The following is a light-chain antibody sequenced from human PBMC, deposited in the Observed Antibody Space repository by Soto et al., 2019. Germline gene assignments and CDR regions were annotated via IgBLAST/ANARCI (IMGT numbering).Light chain of an antibody. CDR2: DDS. J-gene: IGLJ3*02. CDR1: DIGSKG. Sequence: SYELTQSPSVSVAPGQTARITCGGDDIGSKGVHWYQQKPGQAPVVVVYDDSDRPSGIPERFSGSNSGNTATLTISWVEAGDEADYYCQVWDAGSVFGGGTKLTVL. V-gene: IGLV3-21*02. CDR3: QVWDAGSV.